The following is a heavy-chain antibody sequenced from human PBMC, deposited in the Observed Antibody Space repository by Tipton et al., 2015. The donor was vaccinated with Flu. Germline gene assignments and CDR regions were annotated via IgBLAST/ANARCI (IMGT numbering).Heavy chain of an antibody. CDR2: INYDGSTI. Sequence: SLRLSCAASGFTLSSYWMSWVRQAPGKGLEWVANINYDGSTIYYVDSVKGRFTISRDNAKNSLYLQMNNLRADDTAMYYCTRRLVEDWGQGTLVTVSA. V-gene: IGHV3-7*01. J-gene: IGHJ4*02. CDR1: GFTLSSYW. CDR3: TRRLVED.